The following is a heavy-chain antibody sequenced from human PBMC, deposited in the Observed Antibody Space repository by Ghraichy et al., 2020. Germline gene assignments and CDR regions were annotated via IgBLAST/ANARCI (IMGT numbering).Heavy chain of an antibody. CDR1: GFTFSSYS. D-gene: IGHD3-22*01. V-gene: IGHV3-21*01. CDR2: ISSSSSYI. Sequence: GGSLRLSCAASGFTFSSYSMNWVRQAPGKGLEWVSSISSSSSYIYYADSVKGRFTISRDNAKNSLYLQMNSLRAEDTAVYYCARVLSDSSGYYYRPPYCYFDLWGRGTLVTVSS. J-gene: IGHJ2*01. CDR3: ARVLSDSSGYYYRPPYCYFDL.